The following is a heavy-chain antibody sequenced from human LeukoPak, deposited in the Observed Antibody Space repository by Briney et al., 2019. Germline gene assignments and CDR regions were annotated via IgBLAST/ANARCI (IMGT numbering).Heavy chain of an antibody. CDR3: ARDRGDYGDYVPGY. V-gene: IGHV3-7*01. Sequence: GGSLRLSCAASGFTFSSYWMSWVRQAPGKWLEWVANIKQDGSEKYYVDSVKGRFTISRDNAKNSLYLQMNSLRAEDTAVYYRARDRGDYGDYVPGYWGQGTLVTVSS. J-gene: IGHJ4*02. D-gene: IGHD4-17*01. CDR1: GFTFSSYW. CDR2: IKQDGSEK.